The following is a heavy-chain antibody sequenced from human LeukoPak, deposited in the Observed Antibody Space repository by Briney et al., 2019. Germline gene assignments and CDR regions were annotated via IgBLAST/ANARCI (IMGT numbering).Heavy chain of an antibody. Sequence: AVKVSCKASGGTFSSYAISWVRQAPGQGLEQMGGMIPIFGTANYAQIFQNRVTFTAGNSTSTAYTELSSLRSEDTAVYYCASAVPTHSYGYGTFDYWGQGTLVTVSS. CDR2: MIPIFGTA. CDR1: GGTFSSYA. J-gene: IGHJ4*02. CDR3: ASAVPTHSYGYGTFDY. V-gene: IGHV1-69*06. D-gene: IGHD5-18*01.